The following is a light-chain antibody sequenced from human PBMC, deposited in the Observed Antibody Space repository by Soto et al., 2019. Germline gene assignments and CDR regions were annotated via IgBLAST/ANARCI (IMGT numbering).Light chain of an antibody. CDR1: QRISSY. CDR2: AAS. V-gene: IGKV1-39*01. Sequence: EIQMTQSPSSLSASVGDRVTLTCRASQRISSYLNWYQQKPGKATKLLIYAASSLQSGVPSRFSGSVSGTDFTLTISSLQPEDFATYYCQQSYSTPVTFGQGTKVDIK. J-gene: IGKJ1*01. CDR3: QQSYSTPVT.